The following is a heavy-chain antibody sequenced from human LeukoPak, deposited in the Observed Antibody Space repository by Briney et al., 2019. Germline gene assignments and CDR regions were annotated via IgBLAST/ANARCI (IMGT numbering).Heavy chain of an antibody. CDR1: GGSISSGGYY. V-gene: IGHV4-31*03. Sequence: SETLSLTCTVSGGSISSGGYYWSWIRQHPGKGLEWIGYIYYSGSTYYDPSLKSRVTISVDTSKNQFSLKLSSVTAADTAVYYCARDIGGTPAFDYWGQGTLVTVSS. J-gene: IGHJ4*02. CDR3: ARDIGGTPAFDY. CDR2: IYYSGST. D-gene: IGHD4-23*01.